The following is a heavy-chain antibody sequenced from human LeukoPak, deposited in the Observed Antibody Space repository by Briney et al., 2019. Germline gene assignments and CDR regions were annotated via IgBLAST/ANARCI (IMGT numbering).Heavy chain of an antibody. Sequence: ASVKVSCKASGGTFGSYTISWVRQAPGQGLEWMGRIIPILGIANYAQKFQGRVTITADKSTSTAYMELSSLRSEDTAVYYCARGDSSGYYSFDYWGQGTLVTVSS. CDR2: IIPILGIA. CDR3: ARGDSSGYYSFDY. CDR1: GGTFGSYT. D-gene: IGHD3-22*01. V-gene: IGHV1-69*02. J-gene: IGHJ4*02.